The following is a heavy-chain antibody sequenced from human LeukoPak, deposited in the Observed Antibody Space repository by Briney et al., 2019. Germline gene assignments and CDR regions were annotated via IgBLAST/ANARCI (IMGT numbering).Heavy chain of an antibody. CDR1: GFTFSSYS. CDR3: ARVSTYFDY. J-gene: IGHJ4*02. CDR2: STGSSDYV. Sequence: GGSLRLSCAASGFTFSSYSMNWVRQAPGKGLEWVSFSTGSSDYVYYADSVKGRFTISRDNAKNSLYLQMNSLRAEDTAVYYCARVSTYFDYWGQGTLVTVSS. V-gene: IGHV3-21*04.